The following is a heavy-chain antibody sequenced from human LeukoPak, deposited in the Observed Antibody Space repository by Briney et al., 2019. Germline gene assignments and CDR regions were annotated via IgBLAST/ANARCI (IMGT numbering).Heavy chain of an antibody. J-gene: IGHJ3*02. CDR2: INPSAGST. D-gene: IGHD3-22*01. Sequence: ASVKVSCKASGYTFTKYYIHWVRQAPGQGLEWRGIINPSAGSTNYAQKFQGRVTLTRDTSTSTVYMNVSNLRSEYTAVYCCARESLGSYKTVVIVARGHDAFDMWGQGTMVTVSS. CDR1: GYTFTKYY. V-gene: IGHV1-46*01. CDR3: ARESLGSYKTVVIVARGHDAFDM.